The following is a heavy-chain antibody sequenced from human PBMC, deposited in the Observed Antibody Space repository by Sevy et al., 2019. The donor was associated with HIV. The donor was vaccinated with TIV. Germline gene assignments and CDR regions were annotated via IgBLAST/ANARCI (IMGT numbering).Heavy chain of an antibody. J-gene: IGHJ6*02. CDR3: ARDWLPEGYYYYYGMDV. CDR2: ISYDGSNK. Sequence: GGSLRLSCAASGFTFSSYAMHWVRQAPGKGLEWVAVISYDGSNKYYADSVKGRFTISRDNSKNTLYLQMNSLRAEDTAVYYCARDWLPEGYYYYYGMDVWGQGTTVTVSS. D-gene: IGHD3-10*01. CDR1: GFTFSSYA. V-gene: IGHV3-30*04.